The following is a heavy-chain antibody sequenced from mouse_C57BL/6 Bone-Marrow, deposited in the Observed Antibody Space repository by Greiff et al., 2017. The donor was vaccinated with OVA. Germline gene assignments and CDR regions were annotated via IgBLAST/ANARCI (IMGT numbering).Heavy chain of an antibody. CDR1: GFTFSDYY. CDR2: ISNGGGST. Sequence: EVKVVESGGGLVQPGGSLKLSCAASGFTFSDYYMYWVRQTPEKRLEWVAYISNGGGSTYYPDTVKGRFTISRDNAKNTLYLQMSRLKSEDTAMYYCARQGYYWFAYWGQGTLVTVSA. D-gene: IGHD2-3*01. CDR3: ARQGYYWFAY. J-gene: IGHJ3*01. V-gene: IGHV5-12*01.